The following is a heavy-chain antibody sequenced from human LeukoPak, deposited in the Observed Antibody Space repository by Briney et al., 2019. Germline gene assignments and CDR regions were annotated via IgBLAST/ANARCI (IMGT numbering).Heavy chain of an antibody. D-gene: IGHD3-3*01. CDR1: GGTFSSYA. V-gene: IGHV1-69*13. J-gene: IGHJ4*02. Sequence: ASVKVSCKASGGTFSSYAISWVRQAPGQGLEWMGGIIPIFGTANYAQKFQGRVTITADESTSTAYMELSSLRSEDTAVYYCARDGYYSLAVDYWGQGTLVTVSS. CDR2: IIPIFGTA. CDR3: ARDGYYSLAVDY.